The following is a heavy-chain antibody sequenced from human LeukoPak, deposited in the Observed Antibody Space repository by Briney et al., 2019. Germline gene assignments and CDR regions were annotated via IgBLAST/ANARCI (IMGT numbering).Heavy chain of an antibody. CDR3: ARPRRPADPYNWFDP. CDR1: GGSISNYY. J-gene: IGHJ5*02. D-gene: IGHD2-2*01. CDR2: IYTSGST. V-gene: IGHV4-4*07. Sequence: SETLSLTCTVSGGSISNYYWSWIRQPAGKGLEWIGRIYTSGSTNYNPSLKSRVTMSVDTSKNQFSLKLTSVTAADTAVYYCARPRRPADPYNWFDPWGQGTLVTVSS.